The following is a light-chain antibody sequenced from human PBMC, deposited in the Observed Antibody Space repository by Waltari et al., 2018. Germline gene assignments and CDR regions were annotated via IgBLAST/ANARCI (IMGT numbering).Light chain of an antibody. CDR1: QSISTY. V-gene: IGKV3-11*01. CDR2: GSS. Sequence: EVVLTQSPATLSLSPGERATLSCRASQSISTYLAWYQQKAGRAPRLLIYGSSNRATGVPARFSGSGSGTDFTLTISNVEPEDFAVYYCQQRSIWLTFGGGTKVDLK. CDR3: QQRSIWLT. J-gene: IGKJ4*01.